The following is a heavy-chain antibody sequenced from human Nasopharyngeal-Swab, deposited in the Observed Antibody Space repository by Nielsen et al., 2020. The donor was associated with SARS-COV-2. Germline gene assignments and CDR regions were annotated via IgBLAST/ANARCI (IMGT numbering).Heavy chain of an antibody. CDR1: GFTFSSYG. CDR2: ISYDGSNK. Sequence: GESLKISCAASGFTFSSYGMHWARQAPGKGLEWVAVISYDGSNKYYADSVKGRFTISRDNSKNTLYLQMNSLRAEDTAVYYCAKDHGWQTNDVDYWGQGTLVTVSS. D-gene: IGHD6-19*01. CDR3: AKDHGWQTNDVDY. J-gene: IGHJ4*02. V-gene: IGHV3-30*18.